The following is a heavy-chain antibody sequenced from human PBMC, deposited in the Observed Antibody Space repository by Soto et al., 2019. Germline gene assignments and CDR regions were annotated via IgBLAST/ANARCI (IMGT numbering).Heavy chain of an antibody. J-gene: IGHJ6*02. CDR3: ARGYSHLYYYYGMDV. CDR2: IYYSGST. Sequence: SETLSLTCTVSGGSISSYYWSWIRQPPGKGLEWIGYIYYSGSTNYNPSLKSRVTISVDTSKNQFSLKLSSVTAADTAVYYCARGYSHLYYYYGMDVWGQGTTVTVSS. D-gene: IGHD5-18*01. CDR1: GGSISSYY. V-gene: IGHV4-59*01.